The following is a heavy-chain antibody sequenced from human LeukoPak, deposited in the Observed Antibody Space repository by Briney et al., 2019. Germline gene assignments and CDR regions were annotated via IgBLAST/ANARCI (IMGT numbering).Heavy chain of an antibody. Sequence: PGGSLRLSCAASGFSVSSNYVSWVRQAPGKGLEWASVIYSGGTTYYADSIKGRFTISRDNSKNTLYLQMNSLRAEDTAVYYCAGRYDSSGYPLHWGQGTLVTVSS. CDR2: IYSGGTT. CDR1: GFSVSSNY. J-gene: IGHJ4*02. D-gene: IGHD3-22*01. CDR3: AGRYDSSGYPLH. V-gene: IGHV3-53*01.